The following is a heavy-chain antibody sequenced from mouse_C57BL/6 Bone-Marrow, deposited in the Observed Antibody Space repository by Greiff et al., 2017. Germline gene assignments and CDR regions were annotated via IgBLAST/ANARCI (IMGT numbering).Heavy chain of an antibody. V-gene: IGHV5-9-1*02. Sequence: EVMLVESGEGLVKPGGSLKLSCAASGFTFSSYAMSWVRQTPETRLEWVAYISSGGDYIYYADTVKGRFTISRDTARNTLYLQMSSLKSEDTAMYYCTRRGQLRLYYYAMDYRGQGTSVTVSS. CDR3: TRRGQLRLYYYAMDY. J-gene: IGHJ4*01. CDR1: GFTFSSYA. D-gene: IGHD3-2*02. CDR2: ISSGGDYI.